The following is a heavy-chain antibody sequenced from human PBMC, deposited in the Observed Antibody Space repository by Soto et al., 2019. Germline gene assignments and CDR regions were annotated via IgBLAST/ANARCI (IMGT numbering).Heavy chain of an antibody. CDR2: IIPILGIT. V-gene: IGHV1-69*02. CDR3: ACVFGYYDNMWGSNREGTDFDF. J-gene: IGHJ4*02. CDR1: GGTFSTYT. D-gene: IGHD3-16*02. Sequence: SVKVSCKASGGTFSTYTISWVRQAPGQGLEWMGRIIPILGITNYAQKFQGRVTITADTSTSTAYMELSSLRSEDTAVYYCACVFGYYDNMWGSNREGTDFDFWGQGTPVTVSS.